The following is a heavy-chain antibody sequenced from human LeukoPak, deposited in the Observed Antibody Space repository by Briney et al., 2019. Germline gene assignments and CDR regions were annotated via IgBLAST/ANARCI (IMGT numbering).Heavy chain of an antibody. V-gene: IGHV4-61*01. CDR3: ARDLSDYYDSSAGTDY. CDR1: GGSVSRGSYY. Sequence: PSETLSLTCTVSGGSVSRGSYYWSWTRQPPGKGLEWIGYIHHSGTTNYSPSLKSRVTISVDMSKNQFFLNLTSVTAADTAVYYCARDLSDYYDSSAGTDYWGQGTLVTVSS. CDR2: IHHSGTT. J-gene: IGHJ4*02. D-gene: IGHD3-22*01.